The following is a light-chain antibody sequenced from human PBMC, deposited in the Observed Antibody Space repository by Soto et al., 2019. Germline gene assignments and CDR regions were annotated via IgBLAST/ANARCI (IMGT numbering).Light chain of an antibody. CDR1: QDISSW. Sequence: DLQMTQSPSSVSASVGDRVTITCRASQDISSWLAWYQQKPGKAPKLLIYSASSLQSGVPSRFSGSGSGTDFTLTISILQPEDFSTYYCQQAKPNSFPRSFGQGTKLEIK. V-gene: IGKV1-12*01. CDR2: SAS. J-gene: IGKJ2*01. CDR3: QQAKPNSFPRS.